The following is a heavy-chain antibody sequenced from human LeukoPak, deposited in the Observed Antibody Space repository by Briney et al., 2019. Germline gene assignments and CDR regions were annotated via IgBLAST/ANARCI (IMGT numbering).Heavy chain of an antibody. V-gene: IGHV3-23*01. CDR1: GFTFNNYA. J-gene: IGHJ4*02. Sequence: PGGSLRLSCAASGFTFNNYAMSWVRQAPGKGLEWVSSISGSGGSTYYADSVKGRLTISRDNSKNTLYLQMNSLRAEDTAVYYCAKGYCRGNSCYDDRGAFDYWGQGTLVTVSS. CDR3: AKGYCRGNSCYDDRGAFDY. CDR2: ISGSGGST. D-gene: IGHD2-2*01.